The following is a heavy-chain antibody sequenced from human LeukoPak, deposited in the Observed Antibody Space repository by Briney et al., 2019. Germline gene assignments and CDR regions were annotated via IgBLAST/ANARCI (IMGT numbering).Heavy chain of an antibody. J-gene: IGHJ6*03. Sequence: GGSLRLSCAASGFTFSQYWMSWVRQAPGKGLEWVANIKHDGSEKQDGSEKNYVDSVKGRFTISRDNAKNSLYLQMNSLRAEDTAVNYCARSGRGVDSFYYMDVWGKGTTVTVSS. D-gene: IGHD3-10*01. V-gene: IGHV3-7*01. CDR3: ARSGRGVDSFYYMDV. CDR2: IKHDGSEKQDGSEK. CDR1: GFTFSQYW.